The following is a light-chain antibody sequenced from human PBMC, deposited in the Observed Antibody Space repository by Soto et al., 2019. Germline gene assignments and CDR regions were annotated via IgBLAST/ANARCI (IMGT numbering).Light chain of an antibody. CDR1: TSNIGSST. J-gene: IGLJ2*01. CDR2: SNN. Sequence: QSVLTQPPSASGTPEQRVTISCSGSTSNIGSSTVNWYQQLPRTAPKLLIYSNNQRPSGVPDRFSGSKSGTSASLAISGLQSEDEADYFCLSYAGNSIWLFGGGTKLTVL. CDR3: LSYAGNSIWL. V-gene: IGLV1-44*01.